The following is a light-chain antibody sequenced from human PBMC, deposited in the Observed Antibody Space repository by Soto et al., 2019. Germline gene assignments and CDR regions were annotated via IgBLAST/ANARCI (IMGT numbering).Light chain of an antibody. V-gene: IGKV1-5*03. CDR2: KAS. CDR3: QQYNDNWT. CDR1: QSISSW. Sequence: DIQMTQSPSTLSASVGDRVTITCRASQSISSWLAWYQQKPGKAPKLLIYKASTLQSGVPSRFSGSGSGTEFTLAISSLQPDDSATYYCQQYNDNWTFGQLTKVEIK. J-gene: IGKJ1*01.